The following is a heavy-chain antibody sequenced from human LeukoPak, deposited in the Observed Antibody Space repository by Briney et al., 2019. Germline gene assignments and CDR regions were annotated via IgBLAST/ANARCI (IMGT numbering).Heavy chain of an antibody. Sequence: GESLKISCKGSGYTFSNHWIGWVRQMPGKGLEWMGIIFPADSDTRYSPSFQGQVTISADKSIRIAYLQWRSLKASDTAMYYCARHFDYVWGSYADYWGQGTLVTVSS. CDR3: ARHFDYVWGSYADY. V-gene: IGHV5-51*01. D-gene: IGHD3-16*01. J-gene: IGHJ4*02. CDR1: GYTFSNHW. CDR2: IFPADSDT.